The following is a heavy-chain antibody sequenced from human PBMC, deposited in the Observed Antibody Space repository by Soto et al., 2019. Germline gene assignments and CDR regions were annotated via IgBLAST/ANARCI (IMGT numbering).Heavy chain of an antibody. CDR2: IYYSGST. D-gene: IGHD6-13*01. Sequence: TSETLSLTCTVSGGSISSYYWSWIRQPPGKGLEWIGYIYYSGSTNYNPSLKSRVTISVDTSKNQFSLKLSSVTAADTAVYYCARARRIAAAIDYWGQGTLVTVSS. CDR1: GGSISSYY. J-gene: IGHJ4*02. CDR3: ARARRIAAAIDY. V-gene: IGHV4-59*01.